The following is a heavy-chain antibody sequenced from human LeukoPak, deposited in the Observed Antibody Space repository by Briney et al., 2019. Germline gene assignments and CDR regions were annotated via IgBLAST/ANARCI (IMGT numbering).Heavy chain of an antibody. CDR1: GGSMSGYY. V-gene: IGHV4-59*01. Sequence: SETLSLTCTASGGSMSGYYWTWIRQPPGKGLEWIGYISYSGYSNYNASLKSRVTMTVDTSKNQFSLKLSSVTAADTALYYCARGRDYYDSSGSYGYFDYWGQGTLVTVSS. CDR2: ISYSGYS. J-gene: IGHJ4*02. D-gene: IGHD3-22*01. CDR3: ARGRDYYDSSGSYGYFDY.